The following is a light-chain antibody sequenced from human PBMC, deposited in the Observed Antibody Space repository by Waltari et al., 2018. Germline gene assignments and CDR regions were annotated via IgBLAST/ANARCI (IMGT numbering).Light chain of an antibody. J-gene: IGLJ2*01. CDR1: SSDSGGYEY. CDR2: DVN. Sequence: SALTQPDSVSGSPGQSITISCSGISSDSGGYEYVSWYQQHPGKAPKVIIYDVNNRPSGVSHRFSCSKSGSSASLTISGLQAEDEADYYCSSFTSSTTGIFGGGTKVTVL. CDR3: SSFTSSTTGI. V-gene: IGLV2-14*03.